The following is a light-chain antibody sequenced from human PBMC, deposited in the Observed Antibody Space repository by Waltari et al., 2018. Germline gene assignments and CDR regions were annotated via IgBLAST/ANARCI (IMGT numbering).Light chain of an antibody. V-gene: IGLV2-14*03. CDR1: SSDLGGYNY. CDR2: DVS. J-gene: IGLJ2*01. Sequence: QSALTQPASVSGSPGQSITISCTGTSSDLGGYNYVSWYQQVPGKAPKLIIYDVSNRPSGVSSRFSGSKSGNTASLTIYGLQAEDEADYFCSSYIDSSTLELFGGGTSLTVL. CDR3: SSYIDSSTLEL.